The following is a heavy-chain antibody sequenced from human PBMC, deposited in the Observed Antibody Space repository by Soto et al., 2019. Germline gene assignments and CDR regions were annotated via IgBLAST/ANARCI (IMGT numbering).Heavy chain of an antibody. Sequence: SETLSLTCIVSGGSISNYYWSWIRQPPGKGLEWIGYIYYSGSTNYNPSLQSRVTISVDTSKNQFSLKLSSVTAADTAVYYCARAGIAAAGNPYGMDVRGQGTTVTVSS. V-gene: IGHV4-59*01. CDR3: ARAGIAAAGNPYGMDV. D-gene: IGHD6-13*01. CDR2: IYYSGST. CDR1: GGSISNYY. J-gene: IGHJ6*02.